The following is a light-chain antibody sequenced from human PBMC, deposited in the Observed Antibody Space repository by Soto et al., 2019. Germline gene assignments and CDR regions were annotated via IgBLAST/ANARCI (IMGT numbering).Light chain of an antibody. J-gene: IGKJ5*01. Sequence: DVQITQSTSALSASVGDGVTITCRASQTISSWLAWYQQKPGKAPNLLIYDASTLERGVPSRFSGTGSGTEFTLTIDRLQPDDFATYYCQQYHTSSITFGQGTRLENK. CDR1: QTISSW. CDR2: DAS. CDR3: QQYHTSSIT. V-gene: IGKV1-5*01.